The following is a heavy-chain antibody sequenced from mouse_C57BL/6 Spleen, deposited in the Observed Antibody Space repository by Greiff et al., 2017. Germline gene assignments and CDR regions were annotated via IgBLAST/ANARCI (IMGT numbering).Heavy chain of an antibody. D-gene: IGHD1-1*01. J-gene: IGHJ2*01. V-gene: IGHV1-9*01. Sequence: QVQLKQSGAELMKPGASVKLSCKAPGYTFNGYWIEWVKQRPGHGLEWIGEILPGSGSTNYNEKVKGKAPVTANTSSNTDYMQLSSLTTEDSAIYYCASLNYYGSIYHFYYWGQSPTLAVSS. CDR3: ASLNYYGSIYHFYY. CDR1: GYTFNGYW. CDR2: ILPGSGST.